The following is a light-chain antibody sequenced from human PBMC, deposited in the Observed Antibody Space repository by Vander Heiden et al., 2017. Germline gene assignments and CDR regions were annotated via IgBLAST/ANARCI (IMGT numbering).Light chain of an antibody. CDR1: DIGSKS. CDR2: DDS. V-gene: IGLV3-21*02. Sequence: SYVLTPPPSVSVAPGQTARITCGGNDIGSKSVHWYQQKPGQAPVVVVYDDSDRPSGIPERFSGSNSGNTATLTISRVEVGDEADYYCQVWDFDSDHVVFGGGTKLTVL. CDR3: QVWDFDSDHVV. J-gene: IGLJ2*01.